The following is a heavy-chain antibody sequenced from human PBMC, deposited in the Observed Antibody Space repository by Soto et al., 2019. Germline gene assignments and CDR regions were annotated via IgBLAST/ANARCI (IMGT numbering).Heavy chain of an antibody. CDR3: ASVGQQLDLYDAFDI. J-gene: IGHJ3*02. V-gene: IGHV3-33*01. Sequence: GGSLRLSCAASGFTFSSYGMHWVRQAPGKGLEWVAVIWYDGSNKYYADSVKGRFTISRDNSKNTLYLQMNSLRAEDTAVYYCASVGQQLDLYDAFDIWGQGTMVTVSS. CDR2: IWYDGSNK. D-gene: IGHD6-13*01. CDR1: GFTFSSYG.